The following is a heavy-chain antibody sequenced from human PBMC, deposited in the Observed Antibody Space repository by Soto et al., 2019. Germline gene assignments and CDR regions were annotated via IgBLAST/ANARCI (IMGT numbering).Heavy chain of an antibody. D-gene: IGHD2-2*01. CDR3: ARDRSSRWFYFDY. J-gene: IGHJ4*02. CDR2: INPSGGST. V-gene: IGHV1-46*01. Sequence: GASVKVSCKASGYTFTSYYLHWVRQAPGQGLEWMGIINPSGGSTTYAQKFQGRVTMTRDTSTSTVYMELSSLRSEDTAVYYCARDRSSRWFYFDYWGQGTLVTVSS. CDR1: GYTFTSYY.